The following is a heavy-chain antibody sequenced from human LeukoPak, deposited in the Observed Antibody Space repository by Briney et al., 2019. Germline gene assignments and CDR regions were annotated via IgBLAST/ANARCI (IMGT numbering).Heavy chain of an antibody. V-gene: IGHV1-46*01. CDR1: GYTFTSYY. CDR2: ITPSGGST. D-gene: IGHD2-15*01. J-gene: IGHJ4*02. CDR3: ARASSVRGGSYHRATSYFDY. Sequence: ASVKVSCKASGYTFTSYYMHWVRQAPGQGLEWMGIITPSGGSTSYAQKFQGRVTMTRDTSTSTVYMELSSLRSEDTAVYYCARASSVRGGSYHRATSYFDYWGQGTLVTVSS.